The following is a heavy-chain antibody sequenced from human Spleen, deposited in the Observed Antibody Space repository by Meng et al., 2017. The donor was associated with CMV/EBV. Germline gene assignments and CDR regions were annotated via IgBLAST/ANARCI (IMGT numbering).Heavy chain of an antibody. D-gene: IGHD2-15*01. CDR3: ARDACSGGSCYPYYGMDV. CDR1: GGTFSSYA. Sequence: ASVKVSCKASGGTFSSYAISWVRQAPGQGLEWMGWISAYNGNTNYAQKLQGRVTMTTDTSTSTAYMELRSLRSDDTAVYYCARDACSGGSCYPYYGMDVWGQGTTVTVSS. CDR2: ISAYNGNT. J-gene: IGHJ6*02. V-gene: IGHV1-18*01.